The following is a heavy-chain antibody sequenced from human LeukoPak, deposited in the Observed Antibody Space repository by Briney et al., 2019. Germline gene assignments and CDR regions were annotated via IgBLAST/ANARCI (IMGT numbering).Heavy chain of an antibody. CDR3: ARRVRGVNDAFDI. CDR1: GGSFSDYY. V-gene: IGHV4-34*01. D-gene: IGHD3-10*01. CDR2: INHSGST. J-gene: IGHJ3*02. Sequence: SETLSLSCTVYGGSFSDYYWSWLRQPPGKGLEWIGEINHSGSTNYNPSLKSRVTISIDTPKNQFSLKVTSVTAADTAVYYCARRVRGVNDAFDIWGKGTMVTVSS.